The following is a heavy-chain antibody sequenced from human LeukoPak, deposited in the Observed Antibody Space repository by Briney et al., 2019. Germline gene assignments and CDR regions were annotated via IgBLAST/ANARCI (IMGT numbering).Heavy chain of an antibody. CDR2: IKHNGGEK. CDR1: GFTFSRNS. V-gene: IGHV3-7*01. CDR3: ARDRGWRSSGYYLYHFDY. Sequence: GGSLRLSCVASGFTFSRNSMNWVRQAPGKGLEWVASIKHNGGEKYYVDSVKGRFTISRDNAKNSLYLEMSSLRVEDTAVYYCARDRGWRSSGYYLYHFDYWGQGTLVTFAS. J-gene: IGHJ4*02. D-gene: IGHD3-22*01.